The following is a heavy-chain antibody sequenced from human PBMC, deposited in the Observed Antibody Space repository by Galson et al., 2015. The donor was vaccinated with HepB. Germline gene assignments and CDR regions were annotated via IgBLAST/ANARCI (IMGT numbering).Heavy chain of an antibody. CDR1: GFAVSTNY. J-gene: IGHJ6*02. V-gene: IGHV3-53*01. CDR3: ARDSPSKTGYFDTSGYYSYYYYGLVV. D-gene: IGHD3-22*01. Sequence: SLRLSCAASGFAVSTNYISWVRQAPGKGLEWVSVIQSDGSTDYAGSVKGRFTLSRDNSKNTVYLQMNSLRAEDTAVYYCARDSPSKTGYFDTSGYYSYYYYGLVVWGQGTTVTVSS. CDR2: IQSDGST.